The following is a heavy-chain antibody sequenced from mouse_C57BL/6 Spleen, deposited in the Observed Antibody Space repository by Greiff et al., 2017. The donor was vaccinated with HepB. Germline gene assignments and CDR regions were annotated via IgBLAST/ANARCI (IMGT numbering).Heavy chain of an antibody. CDR1: GYTFTDYY. V-gene: IGHV1-76*01. CDR2: IYPGSGNT. Sequence: VQLQQSGAELVRPGASVKLSCKASGYTFTDYYINWVKQRPGQGLEWIARIYPGSGNTYYNEKFKGKATLTAEKSSSTAYMQLSSLTSEDSAVYFCARGAPLYYFDYWGQGTTLTVSS. CDR3: ARGAPLYYFDY. J-gene: IGHJ2*01.